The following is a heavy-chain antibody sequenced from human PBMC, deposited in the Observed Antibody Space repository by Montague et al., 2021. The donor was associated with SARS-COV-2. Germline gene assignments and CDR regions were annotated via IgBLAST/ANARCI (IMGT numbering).Heavy chain of an antibody. CDR2: IRLPGSA. CDR1: SESLRHYY. D-gene: IGHD3-10*01. J-gene: IGHJ1*01. V-gene: IGHV4-34*01. Sequence: SETLSLTCAVTSESLRHYYWSWIRQPPGKGLEWIGEIRLPGSANYDPSLKSRLTISLDTSNNHLSLTLNSVTTADTAVYFCARARSQRFLEFWGRGTLVTVSS. CDR3: ARARSQRFLEF.